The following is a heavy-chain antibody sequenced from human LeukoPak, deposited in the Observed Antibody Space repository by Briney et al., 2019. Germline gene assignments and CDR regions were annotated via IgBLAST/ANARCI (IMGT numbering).Heavy chain of an antibody. CDR2: ISGSGGST. D-gene: IGHD3-22*01. CDR1: GFTFSSYA. CDR3: AKVGKDSSSWGDYYDSSGFYYFDY. J-gene: IGHJ4*02. Sequence: GSLRLSCAASGFTFSSYAMSWVRQAPGKGLEWVSAISGSGGSTYYADSVKGRFTISRDNSKNTLYLQMNSLRAEDTAVYYCAKVGKDSSSWGDYYDSSGFYYFDYWGQGTLVTVSS. V-gene: IGHV3-23*01.